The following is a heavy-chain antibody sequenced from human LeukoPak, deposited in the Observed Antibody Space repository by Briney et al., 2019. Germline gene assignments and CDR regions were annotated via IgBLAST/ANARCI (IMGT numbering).Heavy chain of an antibody. D-gene: IGHD5-12*01. CDR2: IYSGGST. J-gene: IGHJ6*03. CDR3: AKGGGYEAQYYYYYMDV. V-gene: IGHV3-66*02. Sequence: GGSLRLSCAASGFTVSSNYMSWVRQAPGKGLEWVSVIYSGGSTYYADSVKGRFTISRDNSKNTLYLQMKSLRAEDTAVYYCAKGGGYEAQYYYYYMDVWGKGTTVTVSS. CDR1: GFTVSSNY.